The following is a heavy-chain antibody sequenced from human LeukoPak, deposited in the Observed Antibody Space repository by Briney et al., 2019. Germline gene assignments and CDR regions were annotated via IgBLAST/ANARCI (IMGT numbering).Heavy chain of an antibody. Sequence: GGSLRLSCAASGFTVSSNYMSWVRQAPGKGLEWVSVIYSGGSTYYADSVKGRFTISRDNSKNTLYLQMNSLRAEDTAVYYCARAARGALWAPYYFDYWGQGTLVTVSS. CDR1: GFTVSSNY. D-gene: IGHD6-6*01. CDR3: ARAARGALWAPYYFDY. V-gene: IGHV3-66*01. CDR2: IYSGGST. J-gene: IGHJ4*02.